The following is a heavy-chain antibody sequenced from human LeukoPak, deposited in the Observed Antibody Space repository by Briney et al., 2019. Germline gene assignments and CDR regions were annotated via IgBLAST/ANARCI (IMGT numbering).Heavy chain of an antibody. Sequence: GRSLRLSCAASGFTFSNYGMHWVRQAPGKGLEWVAVIWYDGTNKYYADSVKGRFTISRDNSKITLYLQMNSLRAEDTAVYYCARKPDSGSFLAYWGQGTLVTVSS. D-gene: IGHD1-26*01. CDR3: ARKPDSGSFLAY. CDR1: GFTFSNYG. J-gene: IGHJ4*02. V-gene: IGHV3-33*01. CDR2: IWYDGTNK.